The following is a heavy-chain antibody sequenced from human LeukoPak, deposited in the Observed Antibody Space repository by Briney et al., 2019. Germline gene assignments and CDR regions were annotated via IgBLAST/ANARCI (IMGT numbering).Heavy chain of an antibody. CDR2: INHSGST. D-gene: IGHD3-22*01. CDR3: ARRNNYDSSGYYYEDS. V-gene: IGHV4-34*01. CDR1: GGSFSGYY. J-gene: IGHJ4*02. Sequence: SETLSLTCAVYGGSFSGYYWSWIRQPPGKGLEWIGEINHSGSTNYNPSLKSRVTISVDTSKNQFSLKLSSVTAADTAVYYCARRNNYDSSGYYYEDSWGQGTLVTVSS.